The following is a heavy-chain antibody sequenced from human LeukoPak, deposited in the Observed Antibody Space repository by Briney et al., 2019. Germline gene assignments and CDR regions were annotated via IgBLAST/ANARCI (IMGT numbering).Heavy chain of an antibody. Sequence: GRSLRLSCAASGFTFNSYWMHSVRQAPGKGLVWVSRINSDGSGTSDADFVKGRFTISRYNSKNTLYLQMNSLRAEDTAMYYCARDRLTNDAFDIWGQGTMVTVSS. CDR1: GFTFNSYW. CDR2: INSDGSGT. D-gene: IGHD2-8*01. J-gene: IGHJ3*02. V-gene: IGHV3-74*01. CDR3: ARDRLTNDAFDI.